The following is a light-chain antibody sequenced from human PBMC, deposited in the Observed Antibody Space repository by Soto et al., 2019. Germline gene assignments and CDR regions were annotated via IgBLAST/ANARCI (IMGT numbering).Light chain of an antibody. CDR2: EVS. CDR3: CSYVHSRRFV. V-gene: IGLV2-23*02. Sequence: QSVLTQPASVSGSPGQSITISCTGTSSDVGAYTLVSWYQQYPGKAPRLIIYEVSNRPSGIPNRFSASKSDNTASLTISGLRAEDEALYHCCSYVHSRRFVFGGGTQLTVL. J-gene: IGLJ7*01. CDR1: SSDVGAYTL.